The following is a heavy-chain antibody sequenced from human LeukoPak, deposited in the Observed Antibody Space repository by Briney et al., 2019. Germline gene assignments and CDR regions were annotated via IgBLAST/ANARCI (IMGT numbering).Heavy chain of an antibody. CDR2: IYHSGST. J-gene: IGHJ5*02. V-gene: IGHV4-4*02. Sequence: PSETLSLTCAVSGGSISSSNWWSWVRQPPGKGLEWIGEIYHSGSTNYNPSLKSRVTISVDKSKNQFSLKLSSVTAADTAVYYCARGDCSGGSCYSWHQKNWFDPWGQGTLVTVSS. CDR1: GGSISSSNW. D-gene: IGHD2-15*01. CDR3: ARGDCSGGSCYSWHQKNWFDP.